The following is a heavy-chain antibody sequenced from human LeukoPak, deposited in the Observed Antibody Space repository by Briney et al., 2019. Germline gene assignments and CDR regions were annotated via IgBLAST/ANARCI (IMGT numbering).Heavy chain of an antibody. CDR2: IYYSGST. V-gene: IGHV4-39*01. J-gene: IGHJ4*02. CDR1: GGSISSSSYY. Sequence: SETLSLTCTVSGGSISSSSYYWGWIRQPPGKGLEWIGSIYYSGSTYYNPSLKSRVTISVDTSKNQFSLKLSSVTAADTAVYYCARGRYGFWRVYYFDYWGQGTLVTVSS. D-gene: IGHD3/OR15-3a*01. CDR3: ARGRYGFWRVYYFDY.